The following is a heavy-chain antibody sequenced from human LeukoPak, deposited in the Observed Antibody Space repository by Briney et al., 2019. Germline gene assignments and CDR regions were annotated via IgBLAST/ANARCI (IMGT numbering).Heavy chain of an antibody. D-gene: IGHD3-10*01. Sequence: PSETLSLTCTVSGDSISSGGYHWSWIRQHPGKGLEWIGYIFYSGSTYYNPSLKSRVTMSVDTSKNQFSLKLSSVTAADTAVYYCAREGVMVRVFDYWGQGTLVTVSS. CDR2: IFYSGST. CDR3: AREGVMVRVFDY. V-gene: IGHV4-31*03. CDR1: GDSISSGGYH. J-gene: IGHJ4*02.